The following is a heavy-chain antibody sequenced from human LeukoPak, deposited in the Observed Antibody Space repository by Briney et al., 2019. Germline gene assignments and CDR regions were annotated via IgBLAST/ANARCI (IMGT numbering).Heavy chain of an antibody. D-gene: IGHD3-16*01. CDR1: GITFSSYG. V-gene: IGHV3-48*04. Sequence: PGGSLRLSCAASGITFSSYGMHWVRQAPGKGLEWVSYISSSGSTIYYADSVKGRFTISRDNAKNSLYLQMNSLRAEDTAVYYCARVNRRRLGEFFDYWGQGTLVTVSS. CDR2: ISSSGSTI. CDR3: ARVNRRRLGEFFDY. J-gene: IGHJ4*02.